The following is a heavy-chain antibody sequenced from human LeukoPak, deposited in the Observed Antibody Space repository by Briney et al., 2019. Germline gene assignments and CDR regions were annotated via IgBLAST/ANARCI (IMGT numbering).Heavy chain of an antibody. Sequence: KPSETLSLTCTVSGGSISSYYWSWIRQPPAKGLAWVGYIYYSGSTNYNPSLKSRVTISVDTSKNQFSLKLSSMTAADTAVYYCARVLYYYDSSGYYYDAFDIWGQGTMVTVSS. CDR1: GGSISSYY. CDR3: ARVLYYYDSSGYYYDAFDI. CDR2: IYYSGST. J-gene: IGHJ3*02. V-gene: IGHV4-59*01. D-gene: IGHD3-22*01.